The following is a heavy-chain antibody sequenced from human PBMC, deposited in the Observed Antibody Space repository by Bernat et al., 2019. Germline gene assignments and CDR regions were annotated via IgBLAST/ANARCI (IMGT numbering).Heavy chain of an antibody. CDR1: GGSISSSSYY. J-gene: IGHJ4*02. CDR3: ARQDCSGGSCSMFDY. V-gene: IGHV4-39*01. D-gene: IGHD2-15*01. CDR2: IYYSGST. Sequence: QLQLQESGPGLVKPSETLSLTCTVSGGSISSSSYYWGWIHQPPGKGLEWIGSIYYSGSTYYNPSLKSRVTISVDTSKNRFSLKLSSVTAADTAVYYCARQDCSGGSCSMFDYWGQGTLVTVSS.